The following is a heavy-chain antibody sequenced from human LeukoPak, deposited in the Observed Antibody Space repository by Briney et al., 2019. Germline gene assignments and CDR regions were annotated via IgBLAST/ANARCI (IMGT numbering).Heavy chain of an antibody. CDR2: ISSSSTI. J-gene: IGHJ4*02. D-gene: IGHD6-13*01. Sequence: GGSLRLSCAASGFTFSSYGMHWVRQAPGKGLEWVSYISSSSTIYYADSVKGRFTISRDNAKNSLYLQMNSLRAEDTAVYYCARGLPGGSAAAYFDYWGQGTLVTVSS. V-gene: IGHV3-48*01. CDR3: ARGLPGGSAAAYFDY. CDR1: GFTFSSYG.